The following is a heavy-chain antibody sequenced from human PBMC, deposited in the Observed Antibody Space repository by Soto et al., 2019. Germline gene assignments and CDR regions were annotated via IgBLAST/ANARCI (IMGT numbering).Heavy chain of an antibody. V-gene: IGHV3-21*01. CDR1: GFTFSSYS. J-gene: IGHJ2*01. D-gene: IGHD3-10*01. Sequence: GGSLRLSCAASGFTFSSYSMNWVRQAPGKGLEWVSSISSSSSYIYYADSVKGRFTISRDNAKNSLYLQMNSLRAEDTAVYYCARGGAQSGFPLNRVWYFDLWGRGTLVTVSS. CDR2: ISSSSSYI. CDR3: ARGGAQSGFPLNRVWYFDL.